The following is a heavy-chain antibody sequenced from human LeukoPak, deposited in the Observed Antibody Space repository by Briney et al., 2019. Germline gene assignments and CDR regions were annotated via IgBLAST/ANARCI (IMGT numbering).Heavy chain of an antibody. Sequence: SETLSLTCAVYGVSFSGYYWSWIRQPPGKGLEWIGEINHSGSTNYNPSLKSRVTISVDTSKNQFSLKLSSVTAADTAVYYCARSQFYGSGKDYYMDVWGKGTTVTVSS. V-gene: IGHV4-34*01. CDR1: GVSFSGYY. CDR3: ARSQFYGSGKDYYMDV. J-gene: IGHJ6*03. CDR2: INHSGST. D-gene: IGHD3-10*01.